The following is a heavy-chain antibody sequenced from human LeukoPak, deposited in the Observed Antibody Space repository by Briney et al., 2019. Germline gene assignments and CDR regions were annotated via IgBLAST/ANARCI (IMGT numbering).Heavy chain of an antibody. J-gene: IGHJ4*02. CDR1: GFTFSDYY. CDR3: ARESTVTNFDY. V-gene: IGHV3-11*04. D-gene: IGHD4-17*01. CDR2: ISSTSSTI. Sequence: GGSLRLSCAASGFTFSDYYMSWIRQAPGKGLEWVSYISSTSSTIYYADSVKGRFTISRDNAKNSLYLQMNSLRAEDTAVYYCARESTVTNFDYWGQGTLVTVSS.